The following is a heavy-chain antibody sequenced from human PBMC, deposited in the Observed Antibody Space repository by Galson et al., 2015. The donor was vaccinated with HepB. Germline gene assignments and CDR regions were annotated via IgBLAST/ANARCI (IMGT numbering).Heavy chain of an antibody. D-gene: IGHD1-7*01. CDR1: GFTFNTYW. CDR2: IKYDGSEK. J-gene: IGHJ5*02. Sequence: SLRLSCAASGFTFNTYWMSWLRQAPGKGLEWVANIKYDGSEKYYVDSVKGRFTISRDNAKNSLYVQMSSLRVEDTAVYYCARERGPGGGTTRGAGYNWFDPWGQGTLVTVSS. V-gene: IGHV3-7*03. CDR3: ARERGPGGGTTRGAGYNWFDP.